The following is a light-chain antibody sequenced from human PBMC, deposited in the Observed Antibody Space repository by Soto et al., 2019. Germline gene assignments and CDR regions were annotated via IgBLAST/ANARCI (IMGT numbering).Light chain of an antibody. Sequence: EIVLTQSPGTLSLSPGERATLSCRASQSVSSSYLAWYQQKPGQAPRLLIYGASIRATGIPDRFSGSGSGTDFTLTISSLEPEDFAVYYWQLLFTVGPGTKVDIK. CDR3: QLLFT. CDR1: QSVSSSY. J-gene: IGKJ3*01. CDR2: GAS. V-gene: IGKV3-20*01.